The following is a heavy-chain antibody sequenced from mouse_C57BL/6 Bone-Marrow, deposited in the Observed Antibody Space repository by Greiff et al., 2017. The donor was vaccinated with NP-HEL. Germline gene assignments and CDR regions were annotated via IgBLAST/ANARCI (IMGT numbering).Heavy chain of an antibody. CDR2: IHPNSGST. Sequence: QVQLKESGAELVKPGASVKLSCKASGYTFTSYWMHWVKQRPGQGLEWIGMIHPNSGSTNYNEKFKSKATLTVDKSSSTAYMQLSSLTSEDSAVYYCARSGYYGTWYFDVWGTGTTVTVSS. CDR3: ARSGYYGTWYFDV. D-gene: IGHD1-1*01. V-gene: IGHV1-64*01. J-gene: IGHJ1*03. CDR1: GYTFTSYW.